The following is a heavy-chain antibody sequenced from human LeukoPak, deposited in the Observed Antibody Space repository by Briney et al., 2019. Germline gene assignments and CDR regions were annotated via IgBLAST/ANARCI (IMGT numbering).Heavy chain of an antibody. Sequence: SETLSLTCTVSGYSISSGYYWGWIRQPPGKGLEWIGSIYHSGSTYYNPSLKSRVTISVDTSKNQFSLKLSSVPAADTAVYYCARDGPWGYVDYWGQGTLVTVSS. CDR3: ARDGPWGYVDY. CDR2: IYHSGST. CDR1: GYSISSGYY. V-gene: IGHV4-38-2*02. D-gene: IGHD7-27*01. J-gene: IGHJ4*02.